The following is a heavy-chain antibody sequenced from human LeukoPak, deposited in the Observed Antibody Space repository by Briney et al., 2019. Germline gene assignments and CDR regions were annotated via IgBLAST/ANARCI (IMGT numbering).Heavy chain of an antibody. CDR2: FYYSGST. V-gene: IGHV4-59*08. CDR1: GGSFSGYY. J-gene: IGHJ5*02. Sequence: PSETLSLTCAVYGGSFSGYYWSWIRQPPGKGLEWIGYFYYSGSTNYNPSLKSRVTISLDTSRNQFSLKLRSVTAADTAVYYCARSRSSSWYWFDPWGQGTLVTVSS. D-gene: IGHD6-13*01. CDR3: ARSRSSSWYWFDP.